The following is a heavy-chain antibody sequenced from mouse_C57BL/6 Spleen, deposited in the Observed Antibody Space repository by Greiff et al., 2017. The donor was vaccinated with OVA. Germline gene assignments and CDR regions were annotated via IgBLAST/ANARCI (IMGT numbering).Heavy chain of an antibody. CDR2: INPNNGGT. CDR1: GYTFTDYY. J-gene: IGHJ2*01. CDR3: ARSTLLRFSKGYFDY. V-gene: IGHV1-26*01. Sequence: VQLQQSGPELVKPGASVKISCKASGYTFTDYYMNWVKQSHGKSLEWIGDINPNNGGTSYNQKFKGKATLTVDKSSSTAYMELRSLTSEDSAVYYCARSTLLRFSKGYFDYWGQGTTLTVSS. D-gene: IGHD1-1*01.